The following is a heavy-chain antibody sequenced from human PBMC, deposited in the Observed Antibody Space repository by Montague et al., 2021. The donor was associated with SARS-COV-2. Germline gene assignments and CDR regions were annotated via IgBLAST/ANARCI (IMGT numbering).Heavy chain of an antibody. CDR3: ARGPVDDNCSGGSCYSRYYYGMDV. CDR2: INHSGST. CDR1: GASFSGYY. D-gene: IGHD2-15*01. V-gene: IGHV4-34*01. Sequence: SETLSLTCAVYGASFSGYYWSWIRQPPGKGLEWIGEINHSGSTNYNPSLKSRVTISVDTSKTQFSLKLSSVTAADTAVYYCARGPVDDNCSGGSCYSRYYYGMDVWGQGTTVTVSS. J-gene: IGHJ6*02.